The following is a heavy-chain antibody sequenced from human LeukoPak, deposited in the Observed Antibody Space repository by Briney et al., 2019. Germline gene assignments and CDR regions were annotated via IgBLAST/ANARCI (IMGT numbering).Heavy chain of an antibody. Sequence: SETLSLTCTVSGGSISSGGYYWSWIRQHPGKGLEWIGYIYYSGSTNYNPSLKSRVTISVDTSKNQFSLKLSSVTAADTAVYYCARDGSSGWRSWFDPWGQGTLVTVSS. V-gene: IGHV4-61*08. D-gene: IGHD6-19*01. CDR2: IYYSGST. CDR1: GGSISSGGYY. J-gene: IGHJ5*02. CDR3: ARDGSSGWRSWFDP.